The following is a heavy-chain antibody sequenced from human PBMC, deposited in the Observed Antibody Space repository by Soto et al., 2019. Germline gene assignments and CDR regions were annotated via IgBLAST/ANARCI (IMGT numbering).Heavy chain of an antibody. Sequence: QVQLQQWGAGLLKPSETLSLTCAVYGGSFSGYYWSWIRQPPGKGLEWIGEINHSGSTNYNPSLKSRVTISVDTSKNQFSLKLSSVTAADTAVYYCARGWGVCSGGSCYSDGMDVWGQGTTVTVSS. CDR3: ARGWGVCSGGSCYSDGMDV. CDR1: GGSFSGYY. V-gene: IGHV4-34*01. CDR2: INHSGST. D-gene: IGHD2-15*01. J-gene: IGHJ6*02.